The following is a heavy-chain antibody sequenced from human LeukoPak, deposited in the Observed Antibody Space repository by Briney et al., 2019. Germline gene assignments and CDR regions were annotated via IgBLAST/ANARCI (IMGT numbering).Heavy chain of an antibody. CDR1: GGSISSDY. J-gene: IGHJ3*02. Sequence: SETLSLTCTVSGGSISSDYWSWIRQSPGKGLEWIGYINYSGNTNNNPSLKSRLTISVDTSKNQFSLKLTSVTAADTAVYYCARLPGVGYCSSTSCYALDAFTIWGQGTMVTVSS. V-gene: IGHV4-59*01. CDR2: INYSGNT. CDR3: ARLPGVGYCSSTSCYALDAFTI. D-gene: IGHD2-2*01.